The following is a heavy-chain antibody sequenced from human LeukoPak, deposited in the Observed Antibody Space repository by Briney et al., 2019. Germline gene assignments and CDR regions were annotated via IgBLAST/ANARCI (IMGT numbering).Heavy chain of an antibody. CDR1: GGTFSSYA. V-gene: IGHV1-69*13. Sequence: SVKVSCKASGGTFSSYAISWVRQAPGQGLEWMGGIIPIFGTANYAQKFQGRVTITADESTSTAYMELSSLRSEDTAVYYCARDSKDDYGDSPPDYWGQGTLVTVSS. CDR2: IIPIFGTA. D-gene: IGHD4-17*01. J-gene: IGHJ4*02. CDR3: ARDSKDDYGDSPPDY.